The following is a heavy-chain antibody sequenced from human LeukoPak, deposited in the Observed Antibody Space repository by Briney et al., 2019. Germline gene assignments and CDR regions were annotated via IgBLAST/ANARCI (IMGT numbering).Heavy chain of an antibody. D-gene: IGHD3-22*01. V-gene: IGHV4-59*01. CDR2: IYYSGST. CDR1: GGSISSYY. J-gene: IGHJ4*02. CDR3: ARDSSGYYDSSGLDY. Sequence: SETLSLTCTVSGGSISSYYWSWIRQPPGKGLEWIGYIYYSGSTNYNPSLKSRVTISVDTSKNQFSLKLSSVTAPDTAVYYCARDSSGYYDSSGLDYWGQGTLVTVSS.